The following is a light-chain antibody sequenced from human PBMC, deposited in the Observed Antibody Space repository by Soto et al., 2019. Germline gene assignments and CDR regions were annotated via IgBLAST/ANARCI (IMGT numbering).Light chain of an antibody. V-gene: IGKV4-1*01. Sequence: DIVMTQSPDSLAVSLGERATINCKSSQSVLYSSNNKNYLAWYQQKPGQPPKLLLYWASSRKSGVPDRFSGSGSGKDFTLTISSLQAEDVATYYCKHYYFTPGTFGQGTKVDIK. CDR2: WAS. J-gene: IGKJ1*01. CDR3: KHYYFTPGT. CDR1: QSVLYSSNNKNY.